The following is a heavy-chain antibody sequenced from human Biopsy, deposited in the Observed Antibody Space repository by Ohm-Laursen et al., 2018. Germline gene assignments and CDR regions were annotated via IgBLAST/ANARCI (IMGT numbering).Heavy chain of an antibody. CDR1: GGSFSGYF. CDR2: INYRGST. J-gene: IGHJ6*02. D-gene: IGHD3-16*01. V-gene: IGHV4-34*01. CDR3: ARAVDYYDPYYYYGLDV. Sequence: SQTLSLTCAAYGGSFSGYFWSWIRQPPGKGLEWIGEINYRGSTNYNPSLKSRVTISVDTSKNQFSLKLRSVTAADTAVYYCARAVDYYDPYYYYGLDVWGQGTTVTVSS.